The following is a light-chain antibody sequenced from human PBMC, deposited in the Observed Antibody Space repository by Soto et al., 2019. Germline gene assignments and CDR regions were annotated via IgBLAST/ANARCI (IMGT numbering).Light chain of an antibody. CDR2: AAS. CDR3: QQADSFPLT. CDR1: QSISSY. V-gene: IGKV1-39*01. J-gene: IGKJ4*01. Sequence: DIQMTQSPSSLSASVGDRVTIALRASQSISSYLNWYQQKPGKAPKLLIYAASSLQSGVPSRFSGSGSGTDFTLTISSLQPEDFATYYCQQADSFPLTFGGGTKV.